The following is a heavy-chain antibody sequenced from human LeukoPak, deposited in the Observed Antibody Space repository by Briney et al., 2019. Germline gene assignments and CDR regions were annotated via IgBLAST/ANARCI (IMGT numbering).Heavy chain of an antibody. CDR3: ASGAYFDWLEAFDI. CDR2: ISYDGSNK. CDR1: GFTFSSYA. D-gene: IGHD3-9*01. Sequence: GGSLRLSCAASGFTFSSYAMHWVRQAPGKGLEWVAVISYDGSNKYYADSVKGRFTISRDNSKNTLYLQMNSLRAEDTAVYYCASGAYFDWLEAFDIWGQGTMVTVSS. J-gene: IGHJ3*02. V-gene: IGHV3-30*04.